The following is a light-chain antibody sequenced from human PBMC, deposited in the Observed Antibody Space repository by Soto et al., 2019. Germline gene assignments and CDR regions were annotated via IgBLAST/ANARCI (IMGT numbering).Light chain of an antibody. V-gene: IGKV1-5*03. J-gene: IGKJ1*01. Sequence: DIQMTQSPSTLSASVGDRVTITCRASQSISAWLAWYQQKPGKAPKLLIYKASSLESGVPSRFSGSGSGTEFTLTISSLQPDDFATYYCHQYESYSRTFGQGTKVEIK. CDR2: KAS. CDR1: QSISAW. CDR3: HQYESYSRT.